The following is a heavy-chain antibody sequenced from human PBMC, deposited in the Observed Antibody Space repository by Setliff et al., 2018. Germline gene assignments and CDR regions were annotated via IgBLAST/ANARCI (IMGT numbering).Heavy chain of an antibody. CDR1: AYTFSGYY. J-gene: IGHJ4*02. CDR2: INPNFGDT. D-gene: IGHD2-15*01. Sequence: ASVKVSCKTSAYTFSGYYIHWVRQAPGQGLQWMGWINPNFGDTNYAPKFQGRVTMTRDTSIRTAYMEVNRLRSDDTAVYYCVIPFCAGRKGVFDHWGQGTLVTVSS. V-gene: IGHV1-2*02. CDR3: VIPFCAGRKGVFDH.